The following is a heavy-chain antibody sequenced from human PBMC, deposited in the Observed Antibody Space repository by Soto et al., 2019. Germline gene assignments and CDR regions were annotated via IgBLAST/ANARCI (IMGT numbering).Heavy chain of an antibody. V-gene: IGHV1-2*02. CDR1: GYTFTGYY. CDR2: INPNSGAT. J-gene: IGHJ4*02. CDR3: ARDMVSTIGDFDY. Sequence: ASVKVSCKASGYTFTGYYIHWVRQAPGQGLEWVGWINPNSGATTYTQKFQGRVTMTRDTSIITAHMELSRLRSDDTAMYYCARDMVSTIGDFDYWGQGTLVTSPQ. D-gene: IGHD3-16*01.